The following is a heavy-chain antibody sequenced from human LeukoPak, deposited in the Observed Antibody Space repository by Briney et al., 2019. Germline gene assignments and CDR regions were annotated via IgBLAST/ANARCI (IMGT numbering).Heavy chain of an antibody. CDR1: GYTFTGYY. J-gene: IGHJ4*02. V-gene: IGHV1-2*02. D-gene: IGHD5-18*01. CDR3: AREQYSGAFDY. Sequence: GASVKVSCKASGYTFTGYYIHWVRQAPGQGLEYMGWINPNSGDTNYAQKFQGRVTMTRDTSISTAYMVLSVLRSDDTAVYYCAREQYSGAFDYWGQGTLVTVSS. CDR2: INPNSGDT.